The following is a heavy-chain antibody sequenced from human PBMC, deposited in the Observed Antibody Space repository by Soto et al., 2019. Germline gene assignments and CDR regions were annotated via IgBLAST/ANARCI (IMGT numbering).Heavy chain of an antibody. CDR2: IYYSGST. D-gene: IGHD4-4*01. Sequence: SETLSLTCTVSGGSISSGDYYWSWIRQPPGKGLEWIGYIYYSGSTYYNPSLKSRVTISVDTSKNQFSLKLSSVTAADTAVYYCARVNGWKNMTTVTTIDYWGQGTLVTAPQ. CDR1: GGSISSGDYY. CDR3: ARVNGWKNMTTVTTIDY. V-gene: IGHV4-30-4*01. J-gene: IGHJ4*02.